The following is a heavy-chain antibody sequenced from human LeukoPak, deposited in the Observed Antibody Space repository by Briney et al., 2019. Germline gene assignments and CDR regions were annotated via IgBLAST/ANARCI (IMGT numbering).Heavy chain of an antibody. V-gene: IGHV3-30*02. CDR3: TTSLKQ. D-gene: IGHD1-14*01. CDR2: IRNDGSNT. Sequence: GGSLRLSCAASGIPFTTSDMHWVRQAPGKGLERVAFIRNDGSNTYYADSVKGRFTISRDTAKNTLYLQMNSLKTEDTAVYYCTTSLKQWGQGTLVTVSS. CDR1: GIPFTTSD. J-gene: IGHJ4*02.